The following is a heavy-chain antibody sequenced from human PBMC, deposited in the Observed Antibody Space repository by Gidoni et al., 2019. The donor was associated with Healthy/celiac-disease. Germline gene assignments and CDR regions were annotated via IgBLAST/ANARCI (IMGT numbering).Heavy chain of an antibody. CDR3: ASRVVDCSGGSCYSGGYYGMDV. CDR2: IIPIFSTA. V-gene: IGHV1-69*01. J-gene: IGHJ6*02. D-gene: IGHD2-15*01. Sequence: QVQLVQSGAEGKKPGSSVKVSCKAHGGTFSSHAISWVRQAPGQGLEWMGGIIPIFSTADDAQKFQGRVTITADESTSTAYMELSSLRSEDTAVYYCASRVVDCSGGSCYSGGYYGMDVWGQGTTVTVSS. CDR1: GGTFSSHA.